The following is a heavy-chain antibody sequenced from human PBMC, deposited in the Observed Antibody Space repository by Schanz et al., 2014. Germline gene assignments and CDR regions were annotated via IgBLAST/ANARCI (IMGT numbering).Heavy chain of an antibody. CDR2: IYMDGSGR. V-gene: IGHV3-74*01. CDR1: GFTFSRYW. Sequence: EVQLVESGGGLVKPGGSLRLSCAASGFTFSRYWMQWVRQAPGKGLVWVSRIYMDGSGRDYGDSVKGRFTISRDNSKNALYLQMDSLRAEDTAVYYCARGIITMVRGGDVGAFDIWGQGTMVTVSS. D-gene: IGHD3-10*01. CDR3: ARGIITMVRGGDVGAFDI. J-gene: IGHJ3*02.